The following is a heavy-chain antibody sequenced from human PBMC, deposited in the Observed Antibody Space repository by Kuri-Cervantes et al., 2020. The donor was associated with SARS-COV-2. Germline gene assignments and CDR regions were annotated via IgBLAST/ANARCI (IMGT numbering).Heavy chain of an antibody. CDR3: ARLEV. D-gene: IGHD3-3*01. CDR2: IYHTGST. J-gene: IGHJ4*02. CDR1: GGSISSSSYY. V-gene: IGHV4-39*01. Sequence: SETLSLTCTVSGGSISSSSYYWGWVRQPPGKRLEWIGSIYHTGSTFYNPSLKSRVTISVDTSKNQYSLKLTSVTAADTAVYYCARLEVWGPGTLVTVSS.